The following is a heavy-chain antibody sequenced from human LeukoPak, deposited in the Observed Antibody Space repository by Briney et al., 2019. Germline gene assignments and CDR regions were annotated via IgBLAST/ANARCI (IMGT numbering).Heavy chain of an antibody. J-gene: IGHJ4*02. D-gene: IGHD3-22*01. Sequence: GGSLRLSCAASGFTFTDSTIHWVRQAPGKGLEWVAVISFDGSNKYYADSVKGRFTISRDNAKNTLYLQMNSLRAEDTAVYYCARAREPNYYDSNEVDYWGQGTLVTVSS. CDR1: GFTFTDST. V-gene: IGHV3-30*04. CDR2: ISFDGSNK. CDR3: ARAREPNYYDSNEVDY.